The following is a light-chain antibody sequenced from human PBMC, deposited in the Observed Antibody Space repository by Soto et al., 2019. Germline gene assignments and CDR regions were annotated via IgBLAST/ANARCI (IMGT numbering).Light chain of an antibody. J-gene: IGLJ3*02. CDR3: HSYDSSLSDVV. CDR2: SNN. V-gene: IGLV1-40*01. Sequence: QSVLTQPPSVSGAPGQRVTISCTGTSSNIGAGYDVHWYQQLPGKAPTLLIYSNNDRPSGVPDRFSGSKSGTSASLAITGRQADDDADYYCHSYDSSLSDVVFGGGTKLTVL. CDR1: SSNIGAGYD.